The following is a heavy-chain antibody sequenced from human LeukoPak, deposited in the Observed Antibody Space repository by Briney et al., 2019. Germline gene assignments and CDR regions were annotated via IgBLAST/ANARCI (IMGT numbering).Heavy chain of an antibody. CDR1: GYTFTSYG. J-gene: IGHJ5*02. CDR3: AREDTVTTGYNWFDP. Sequence: GASMKVSCKASGYTFTSYGISWVRQAPGQGLEWMGWISAYNGNTNYAQKLQGRVTMTTDTSTSTAYMELRSLRSDDTAVYYCAREDTVTTGYNWFDPWGQGTLVTVSS. V-gene: IGHV1-18*01. CDR2: ISAYNGNT. D-gene: IGHD4-17*01.